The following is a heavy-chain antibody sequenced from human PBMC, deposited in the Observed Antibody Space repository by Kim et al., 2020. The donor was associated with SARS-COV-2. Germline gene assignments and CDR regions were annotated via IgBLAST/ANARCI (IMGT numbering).Heavy chain of an antibody. Sequence: SETLSLTCAVYGGSFSGYYWSWIRQPPGKGLEWIGEINHSGSTNYNPSLKSRVTISVDTSKNQFSLKLSSVTAADTAVYYCARGTKMVVAATIPYYYMDVWGKGTTVTVSS. J-gene: IGHJ6*03. V-gene: IGHV4-34*01. CDR2: INHSGST. CDR1: GGSFSGYY. D-gene: IGHD2-15*01. CDR3: ARGTKMVVAATIPYYYMDV.